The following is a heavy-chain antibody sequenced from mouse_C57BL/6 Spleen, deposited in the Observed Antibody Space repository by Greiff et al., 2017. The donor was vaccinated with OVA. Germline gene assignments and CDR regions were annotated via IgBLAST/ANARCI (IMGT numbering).Heavy chain of an antibody. V-gene: IGHV1-26*01. J-gene: IGHJ2*01. CDR1: GYTFTDYY. CDR2: INPNNGGT. CDR3: ARLETGDY. D-gene: IGHD4-1*01. Sequence: EVKLQQSGPELVKPGASVKISCKASGYTFTDYYMNWVKQSHGKSLEWIGDINPNNGGTSYNQKFKGKATLTVDKSSSTAYMELRSLTSEDSAVYYCARLETGDYWGQGTTLTVSS.